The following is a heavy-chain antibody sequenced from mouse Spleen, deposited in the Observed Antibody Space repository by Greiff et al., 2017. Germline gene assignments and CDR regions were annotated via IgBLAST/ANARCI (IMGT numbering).Heavy chain of an antibody. V-gene: IGHV5-9-1*01. CDR1: GFTFSSYA. Sequence: DVMLVESGGGLVKPGGSLKLSCAASGFTFSSYAMSWVRQTPERRLEWVATISSGGSYTYYPDSVKGRFTISRDNAKNTLYLQMSSLRSEDTAMYYCARQSGDRYFDVWGAGTTVTVSS. D-gene: IGHD3-2*01. J-gene: IGHJ1*01. CDR2: ISSGGSYT. CDR3: ARQSGDRYFDV.